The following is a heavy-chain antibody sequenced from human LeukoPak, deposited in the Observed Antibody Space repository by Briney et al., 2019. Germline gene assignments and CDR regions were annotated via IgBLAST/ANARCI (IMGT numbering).Heavy chain of an antibody. D-gene: IGHD6-19*01. Sequence: SETLSLTCTVSGGSISSGSYYRSWIRQPAGKGLEWIGRIYTSGSTNYNPSLKSRVTISVDTSKNQFSLKLSSVTAADTAVYYCASRLRKWLPLPPSGAFDIWGQGTMVTVSS. CDR2: IYTSGST. J-gene: IGHJ3*02. CDR1: GGSISSGSYY. V-gene: IGHV4-61*02. CDR3: ASRLRKWLPLPPSGAFDI.